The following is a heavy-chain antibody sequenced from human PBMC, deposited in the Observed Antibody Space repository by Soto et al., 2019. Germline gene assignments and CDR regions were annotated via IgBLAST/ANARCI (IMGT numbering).Heavy chain of an antibody. CDR3: AKATSPYCSGGSCCHY. Sequence: EVQLVESGGGLVQPGRSLRLSCAASGFTFDDYAMHWVRQAPGKGLEWVSGISWNSGSIGYADSVKGRFTISRDNAKNYLYLQMNSLRAEDTALYYCAKATSPYCSGGSCCHYWGQGTMVTASS. J-gene: IGHJ3*01. V-gene: IGHV3-9*01. CDR2: ISWNSGSI. CDR1: GFTFDDYA. D-gene: IGHD2-15*01.